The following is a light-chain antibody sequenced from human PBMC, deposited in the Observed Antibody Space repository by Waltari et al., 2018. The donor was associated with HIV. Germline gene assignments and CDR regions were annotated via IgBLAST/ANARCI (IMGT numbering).Light chain of an antibody. CDR3: QQSYTTFYT. CDR2: DTS. V-gene: IGKV1-39*01. CDR1: QRISSS. J-gene: IGKJ2*01. Sequence: DIHLSQSPSSLSASVGDRVTITCRASQRISSSLNWYQHRPGKAPNLIIFDTSSLQSGVPSRFNGSGSGTDFTLTISSLQPEDFVTYYCQQSYTTFYTFGQGTRLEIK.